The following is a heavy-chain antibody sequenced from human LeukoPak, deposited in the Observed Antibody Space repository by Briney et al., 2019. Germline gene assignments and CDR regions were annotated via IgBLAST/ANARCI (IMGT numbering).Heavy chain of an antibody. CDR3: ARSLTAKWYYYYYMYG. Sequence: GGSLRLSCAASGFTFSSYSMNWVRQAPGKLLEWVSSITSSSSYIYYADSVKGRFTISRDNAENSLYLQMNSLITEDPAVYYCARSLTAKWYYYYYMYGRGKGATVT. CDR2: ITSSSSYI. J-gene: IGHJ6*03. D-gene: IGHD2-8*01. V-gene: IGHV3-21*01. CDR1: GFTFSSYS.